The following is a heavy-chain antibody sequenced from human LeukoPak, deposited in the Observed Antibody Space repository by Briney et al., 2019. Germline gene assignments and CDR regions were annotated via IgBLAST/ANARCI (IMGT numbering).Heavy chain of an antibody. D-gene: IGHD2-15*01. CDR1: GGSISSGGYY. J-gene: IGHJ4*02. CDR2: IYYSGST. CDR3: ARGPDRSGGICYSGFFDY. Sequence: SETLSLTCTVSGGSISSGGYYWSWIRQHPGKGLEWIGYIYYSGSTYYNPSLKSRVTISVDTSKNQFSLKLSSVTAADTAVYYCARGPDRSGGICYSGFFDYWGQGTLVTVSS. V-gene: IGHV4-31*03.